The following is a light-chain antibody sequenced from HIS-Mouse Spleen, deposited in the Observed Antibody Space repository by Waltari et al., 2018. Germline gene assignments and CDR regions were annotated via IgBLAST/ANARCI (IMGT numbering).Light chain of an antibody. V-gene: IGLV1-51*01. Sequence: QSVLTQPPSVSAAPGQKVTISCSGSSSNIGNNYVSWYQQLPGTAPKLLIYDNNKRPSGIPDRFSGSKPGTSATLGITGLQTGDEADYYCGTWDSSLSAGGVVFGGGTKLTVL. CDR2: DNN. CDR1: SSNIGNNY. J-gene: IGLJ2*01. CDR3: GTWDSSLSAGGVV.